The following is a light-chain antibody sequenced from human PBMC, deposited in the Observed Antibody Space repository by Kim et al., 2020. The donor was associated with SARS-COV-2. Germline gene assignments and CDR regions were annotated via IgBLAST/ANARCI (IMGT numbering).Light chain of an antibody. J-gene: IGKJ4*01. CDR2: GTS. V-gene: IGKV1-39*01. CDR1: QSITTY. Sequence: ASVGDSVTITCRASQSITTYLNWYQQQPGKAPNLLIYGTSNLQSGVPSRFGVSGFGTDFTLTISNRQPEDSAIYYCQQSYNIPLTFGGGTKVDIK. CDR3: QQSYNIPLT.